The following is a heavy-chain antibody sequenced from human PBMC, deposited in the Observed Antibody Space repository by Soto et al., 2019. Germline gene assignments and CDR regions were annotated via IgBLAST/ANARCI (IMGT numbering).Heavy chain of an antibody. V-gene: IGHV4-59*01. CDR1: GGSISSYY. D-gene: IGHD5-12*01. Sequence: QVQLQESGPGLVKPSETLSLTCTVSGGSISSYYWSWIRQPPGKGLEWFGYIYYSGSTNYNPSLKSRVTISVDTSKNQFSLKLSSVTAADTAVYYCARGLDSGYDLVYWGQGTLVTVSS. J-gene: IGHJ4*02. CDR3: ARGLDSGYDLVY. CDR2: IYYSGST.